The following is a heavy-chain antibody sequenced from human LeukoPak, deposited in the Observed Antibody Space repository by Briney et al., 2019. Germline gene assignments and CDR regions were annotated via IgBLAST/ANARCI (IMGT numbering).Heavy chain of an antibody. CDR1: GGSISSHY. Sequence: SETLSLTCTVSGGSISSHYWSWIRQPPGKGLEWIGYIYYSGSTNYNPSLKSRVTISVDTSKNQFSLKLSSVTAADTAVYYCARWAVVVPAAIDASDIWGQGTMVNVSS. CDR2: IYYSGST. V-gene: IGHV4-59*11. D-gene: IGHD2-2*01. CDR3: ARWAVVVPAAIDASDI. J-gene: IGHJ3*02.